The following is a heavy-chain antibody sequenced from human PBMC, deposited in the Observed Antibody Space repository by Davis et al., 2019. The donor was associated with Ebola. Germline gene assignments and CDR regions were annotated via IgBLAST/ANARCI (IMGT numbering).Heavy chain of an antibody. CDR1: GFTFSGSA. Sequence: GGSLRLSCAASGFTFSGSAMHWVRQASGKGLEWVGRIRSKANSYATAYAASVKGRFTISRDDSKNTAYLQMNSLKTEDTAVYYCTSITMVQGVMPDYWGQGTLVTVSS. CDR2: IRSKANSYAT. V-gene: IGHV3-73*01. CDR3: TSITMVQGVMPDY. J-gene: IGHJ4*02. D-gene: IGHD3-10*01.